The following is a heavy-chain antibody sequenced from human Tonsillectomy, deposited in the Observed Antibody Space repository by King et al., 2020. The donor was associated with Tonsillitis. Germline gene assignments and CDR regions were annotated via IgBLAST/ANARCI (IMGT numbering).Heavy chain of an antibody. CDR1: GGTFSSYA. J-gene: IGHJ4*02. CDR2: IIPMFDTP. V-gene: IGHV1-69*01. Sequence: VQLVESGAEVKKPGSSVKVSCKASGGTFSSYAISWVRQAPGQGLEWMGGIIPMFDTPSYAQKFQGRVTITADESTSTAYMELSSLRSEDTALYYCARDNGFGSGTYYITGYWGQGTLVTVSS. D-gene: IGHD3-10*01. CDR3: ARDNGFGSGTYYITGY.